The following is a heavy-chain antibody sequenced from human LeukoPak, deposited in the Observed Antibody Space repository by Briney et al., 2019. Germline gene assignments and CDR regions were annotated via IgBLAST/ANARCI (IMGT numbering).Heavy chain of an antibody. CDR3: TRFREVVPAAITGWFDP. J-gene: IGHJ5*02. CDR2: IRSKAYGGTT. CDR1: GFTFGDYA. Sequence: GRSLRLSCTASGFTFGDYAMSWVRQAPGKGLDWVGFIRSKAYGGTTEYAASVKGRFTISRDDSKSIAYLQMNSLKTEDTAVYYCTRFREVVPAAITGWFDPWGQGTLVTVSS. V-gene: IGHV3-49*04. D-gene: IGHD2-2*02.